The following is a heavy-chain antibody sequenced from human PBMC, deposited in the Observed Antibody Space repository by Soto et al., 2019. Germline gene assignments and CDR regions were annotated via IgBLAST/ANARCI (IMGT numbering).Heavy chain of an antibody. CDR1: GFTFSSYA. CDR3: AKDPLTMIVVVITYYFDY. Sequence: PGGALRLSCXSSGFTFSSYAMSWVRQAPGKVLEWVSAIIGSGGGTGYAASVKGRFTTPRDHSKNPLYLQMNSLRAEDTAVYYCAKDPLTMIVVVITYYFDYWGQGTLVTVSS. J-gene: IGHJ4*02. D-gene: IGHD3-22*01. V-gene: IGHV3-23*01. CDR2: IIGSGGGT.